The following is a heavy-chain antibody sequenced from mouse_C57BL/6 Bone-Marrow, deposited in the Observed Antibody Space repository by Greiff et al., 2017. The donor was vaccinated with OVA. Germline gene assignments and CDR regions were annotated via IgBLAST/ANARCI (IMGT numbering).Heavy chain of an antibody. V-gene: IGHV14-3*01. Sequence: EVQLQQSVAELVRPGASVKLSCTASGFNIKNPYMHWVKQRPEQGLEWIGRIDPANGNTKYAPKFQGKATITADTSSNTAYLQLSSLTSEDTAIYYCASLYGNLSYWYFDVWGTGTTVTVSS. J-gene: IGHJ1*03. CDR2: IDPANGNT. CDR3: ASLYGNLSYWYFDV. CDR1: GFNIKNPY. D-gene: IGHD2-1*01.